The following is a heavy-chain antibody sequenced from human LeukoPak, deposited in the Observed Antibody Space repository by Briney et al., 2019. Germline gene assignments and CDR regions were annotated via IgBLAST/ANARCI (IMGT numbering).Heavy chain of an antibody. J-gene: IGHJ5*02. CDR2: IGFGDDSA. Sequence: SGGSLRLSCAASGFTFNNYAMSWVRQAPGKGLEWVSTIGFGDDSAYYADSVKGRFTISRDDSKNTLCLQMNYLRAEDTAVYYCAKDPTSVGGRHDWLLDSWGQGTLVTVSS. D-gene: IGHD3-9*01. CDR3: AKDPTSVGGRHDWLLDS. V-gene: IGHV3-23*01. CDR1: GFTFNNYA.